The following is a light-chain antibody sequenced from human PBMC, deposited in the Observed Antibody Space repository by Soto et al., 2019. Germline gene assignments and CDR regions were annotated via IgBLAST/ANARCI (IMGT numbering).Light chain of an antibody. CDR3: AAWDDSLNGRYV. J-gene: IGLJ1*01. CDR2: SNN. V-gene: IGLV1-44*01. CDR1: RSNIGSNS. Sequence: QSVLTQPPSASGTPGQRVTISCSGDRSNIGSNSVNWYQQLPGTAPKLLIYSNNQRPSGVPDPFSGSKSGTSASLAISGLQSEDGADYYCAAWDDSLNGRYVFGPGTKLTVL.